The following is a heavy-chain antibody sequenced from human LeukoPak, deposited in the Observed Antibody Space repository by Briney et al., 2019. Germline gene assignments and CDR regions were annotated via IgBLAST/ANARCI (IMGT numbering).Heavy chain of an antibody. Sequence: PSETLSLTCAVYGGSFSGYYWSWIRQPPGKGLEWIGEINHSGSTNYNPSLKSRVTISVDTSKNQFSLKLSSVTAADTAVYYCARADSSIAARLSRSSIFNYYYYMGVWGKGTTVTVSS. CDR1: GGSFSGYY. CDR2: INHSGST. CDR3: ARADSSIAARLSRSSIFNYYYYMGV. V-gene: IGHV4-34*01. D-gene: IGHD6-6*01. J-gene: IGHJ6*03.